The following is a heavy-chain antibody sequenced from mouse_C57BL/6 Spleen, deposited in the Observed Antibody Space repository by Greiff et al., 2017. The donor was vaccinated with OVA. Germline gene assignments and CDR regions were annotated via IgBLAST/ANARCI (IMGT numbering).Heavy chain of an antibody. CDR2: IDPSDSYT. V-gene: IGHV1-59*01. J-gene: IGHJ3*01. CDR1: GYTFTSYW. D-gene: IGHD1-1*01. CDR3: ARGGNYGSLAWFAY. Sequence: QVQLQQPGAELVRPGTSVKLSCKASGYTFTSYWMHWVKQRPGQGLEWIGVIDPSDSYTNYTHKFKGKATLTVDTSSSTAYMQLSSLTSEDSAVYYCARGGNYGSLAWFAYWGQGTLVTVSA.